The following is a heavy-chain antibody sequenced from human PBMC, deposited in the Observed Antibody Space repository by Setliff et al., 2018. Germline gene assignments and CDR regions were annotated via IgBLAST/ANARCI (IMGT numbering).Heavy chain of an antibody. CDR1: GGSLSADYY. V-gene: IGHV4-61*09. CDR3: VRALLWSGEGRFDP. J-gene: IGHJ5*02. Sequence: SETLSLTCTVSGGSLSADYYWSWIRQPAGKGLEWIGHVHPDGGTNYNPSLYSRLIISVDTSKNQFSLKLTSVTAADTAVYYCVRALLWSGEGRFDPWGQGTLVTVSS. CDR2: VHPDGGT. D-gene: IGHD2-8*02.